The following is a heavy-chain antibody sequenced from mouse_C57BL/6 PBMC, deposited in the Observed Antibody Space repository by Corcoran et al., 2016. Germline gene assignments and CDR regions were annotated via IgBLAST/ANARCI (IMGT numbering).Heavy chain of an antibody. CDR3: ARRELRDWYFDV. J-gene: IGHJ1*03. Sequence: EVQLQQSGPELVKPGASVKISCKASGYTFTDYYMNWVKQSHGKSLEWIGDINPNNGGTSYNQKFKGKATLTVDKSSSTAYMELRSLTSEDSAVYYCARRELRDWYFDVWGTGTTVTVSS. V-gene: IGHV1-26*01. CDR1: GYTFTDYY. CDR2: INPNNGGT. D-gene: IGHD6-1*01.